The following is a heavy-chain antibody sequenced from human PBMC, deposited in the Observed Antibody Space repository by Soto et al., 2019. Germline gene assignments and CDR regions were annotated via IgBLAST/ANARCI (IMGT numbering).Heavy chain of an antibody. J-gene: IGHJ4*02. Sequence: EVQLVESGGGLVQPGGSLTLACVASGFMFSSYFMTWVRQAPGKGLEWVANIERDGSEKNYADSVKGRFTISRNNAKNSLYLQMNSLRAEDTAVYYCTGGSAWSSDFWGQGTHVAVSS. CDR3: TGGSAWSSDF. CDR2: IERDGSEK. D-gene: IGHD6-19*01. CDR1: GFMFSSYF. V-gene: IGHV3-7*03.